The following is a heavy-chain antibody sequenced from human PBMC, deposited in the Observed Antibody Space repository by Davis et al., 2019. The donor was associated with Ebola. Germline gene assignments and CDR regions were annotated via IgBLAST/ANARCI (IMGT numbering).Heavy chain of an antibody. CDR1: GYTFTGYY. V-gene: IGHV1-2*02. CDR3: ARGYTYYYDSSGYYFDY. J-gene: IGHJ4*02. D-gene: IGHD3-22*01. CDR2: INPNSGGT. Sequence: ASVKVSCKASGYTFTGYYMHWVRQAPGQGLEWMGWINPNSGGTNYAQKFQGRVTMTRDTSISTAYMELRSLRSDDTAVYYCARGYTYYYDSSGYYFDYWGQGTLVTVSS.